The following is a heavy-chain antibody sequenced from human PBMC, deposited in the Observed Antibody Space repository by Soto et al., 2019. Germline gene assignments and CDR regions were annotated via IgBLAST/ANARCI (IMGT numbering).Heavy chain of an antibody. D-gene: IGHD1-26*01. CDR2: IIPILGTT. V-gene: IGHV1-69*01. J-gene: IGHJ4*02. CDR1: GGTFSTYA. CDR3: ARGVGAYYFDY. Sequence: QVQLVQSGAEVKKPGSSVKVSCKASGGTFSTYAITWGRQAPDKGLEGLGGIIPILGTTDYARKFQGRVTITAAESTSTVFIELSSLTSEDTAVYYCARGVGAYYFDYWGQGTLVTVSS.